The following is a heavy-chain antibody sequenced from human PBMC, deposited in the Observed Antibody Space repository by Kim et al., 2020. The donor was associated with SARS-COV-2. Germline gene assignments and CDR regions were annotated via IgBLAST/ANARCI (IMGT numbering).Heavy chain of an antibody. Sequence: GGSLRLSCAASGFTFSSYAMHWVRQAPGKGLEWVAVISYDGSNKYYADSVKGRFTISRDNSKNTLYLQMNSLRAEDTAVYYCHTTEADWGQGTLVTVSS. CDR1: GFTFSSYA. V-gene: IGHV3-30-3*01. D-gene: IGHD4-17*01. CDR2: ISYDGSNK. CDR3: HTTEAD. J-gene: IGHJ4*02.